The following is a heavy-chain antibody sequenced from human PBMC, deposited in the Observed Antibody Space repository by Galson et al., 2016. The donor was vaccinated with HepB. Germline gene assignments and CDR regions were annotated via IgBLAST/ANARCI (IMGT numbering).Heavy chain of an antibody. J-gene: IGHJ4*02. V-gene: IGHV1-69*06. Sequence: SVKVSCKASGGTFSNFAISWLRQAPGQGLEWMGGIIPLFGATNYAQKFQGRVTITADKSTTTVYMDLSSLRPEDTAVYYCAREPVRLDDLLTGPPKDPDYWGQGTLVTVSS. CDR3: AREPVRLDDLLTGPPKDPDY. CDR2: IIPLFGAT. CDR1: GGTFSNFA. D-gene: IGHD3-9*01.